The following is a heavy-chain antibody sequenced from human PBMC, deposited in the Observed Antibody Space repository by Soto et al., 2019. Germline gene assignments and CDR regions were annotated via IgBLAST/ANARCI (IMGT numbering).Heavy chain of an antibody. J-gene: IGHJ6*02. CDR1: GRSINSYY. CDR3: ARADSYGNHYYYYGMDV. CDR2: IYDSGST. Sequence: TLSLTCDVPGRSINSYYLSWLRQPPGKGLEWIGYIYDSGSTNYNPSLKSRVTISVDTSKNQFSLKLSSVTAADTAVYYCARADSYGNHYYYYGMDVWGQGTTVTVSS. V-gene: IGHV4-59*01. D-gene: IGHD5-18*01.